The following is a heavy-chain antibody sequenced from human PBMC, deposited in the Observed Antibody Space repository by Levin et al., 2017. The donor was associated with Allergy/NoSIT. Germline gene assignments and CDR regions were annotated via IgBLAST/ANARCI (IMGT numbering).Heavy chain of an antibody. CDR3: ARVVGIRWLLLDY. CDR1: GFTVSSNY. J-gene: IGHJ4*02. V-gene: IGHV3-53*01. Sequence: PGGSLRLSCAASGFTVSSNYMSWVRQAPGKGLEWVSVIYSGGSTYYADSVKGRFTISRDNSKNTLYLQMNSLRAEDTAVYYCARVVGIRWLLLDYWGQGTLVTVSS. CDR2: IYSGGST. D-gene: IGHD3-22*01.